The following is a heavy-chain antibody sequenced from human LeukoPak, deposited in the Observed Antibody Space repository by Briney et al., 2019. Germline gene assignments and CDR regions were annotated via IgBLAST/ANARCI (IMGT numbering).Heavy chain of an antibody. CDR2: IKQDGSEK. J-gene: IGHJ4*02. CDR3: ARDPGGGRNPYSSKGFDY. Sequence: GGSLRLSCAASGFTFSSYWMSWVRQAPGRGLEWVANIKQDGSEKYYVDSVKGRFTISRDNAKNSLYLQMNSLRAEDTAVYYCARDPGGGRNPYSSKGFDYWGQGTLVTVSS. V-gene: IGHV3-7*01. D-gene: IGHD6-13*01. CDR1: GFTFSSYW.